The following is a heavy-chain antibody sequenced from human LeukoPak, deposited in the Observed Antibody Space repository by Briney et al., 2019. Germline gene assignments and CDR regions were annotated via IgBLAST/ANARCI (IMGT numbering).Heavy chain of an antibody. CDR3: LAGTERIDY. V-gene: IGHV3-23*01. D-gene: IGHD6-19*01. J-gene: IGHJ4*02. CDR2: ISGSGGST. Sequence: SGGSLRLSCAASGFTFSSYAMSWVRRAPGKGLEWVSAISGSGGSTYYADSVKGRFTISRDNSKNTLYLQMNSLRAKDTAVYYCLAGTERIDYWGQGTLVTVSS. CDR1: GFTFSSYA.